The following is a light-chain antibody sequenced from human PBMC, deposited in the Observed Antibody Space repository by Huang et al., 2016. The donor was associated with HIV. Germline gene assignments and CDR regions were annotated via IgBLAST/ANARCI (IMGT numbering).Light chain of an antibody. CDR1: QNILYISNYKNY. CDR2: WAS. Sequence: DIVMTQSPDSLAVSLGERATINCKSSQNILYISNYKNYLAWYQQKPGQPPKLLIYWASTREFGVPDRFSGSGSGTDFTLTISSLQAEDVAVYYCQQYYSTPFTFGPGTKVDIK. V-gene: IGKV4-1*01. J-gene: IGKJ3*01. CDR3: QQYYSTPFT.